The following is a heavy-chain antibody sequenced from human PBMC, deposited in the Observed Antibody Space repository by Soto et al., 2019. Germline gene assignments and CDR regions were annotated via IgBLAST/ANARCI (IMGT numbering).Heavy chain of an antibody. CDR2: IWYDGTSK. CDR3: ARDGTPQRVLEKNYYNYDSGMDA. D-gene: IGHD3-3*01. CDR1: GFSFSFYG. J-gene: IGHJ6*02. Sequence: QMQLVESGGGVVQPGGSLRLSCGSSGFSFSFYGMHWVRQAPGKGLEWVAFIWYDGTSKFYADSVKGRFTISRDNSKTTLFMEMNRLRAEDTAVYYCARDGTPQRVLEKNYYNYDSGMDAWGQGTTVLVSS. V-gene: IGHV3-33*01.